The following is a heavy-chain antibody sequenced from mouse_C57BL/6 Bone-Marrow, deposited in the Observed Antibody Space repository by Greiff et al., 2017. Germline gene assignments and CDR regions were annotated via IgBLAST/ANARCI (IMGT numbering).Heavy chain of an antibody. D-gene: IGHD1-1*01. Sequence: QVQLQQPGAELVKPGASVKLSCKASGYTFTSYWMQWVKQRPGQGLEWIGEIDPSDSYTNYNQKFKGKATLTVDTSSSTAYMQLSSLTSEDSAVYYCARPPYYYGSSGFAYGGQGTLVTVSA. CDR2: IDPSDSYT. V-gene: IGHV1-50*01. J-gene: IGHJ3*01. CDR1: GYTFTSYW. CDR3: ARPPYYYGSSGFAY.